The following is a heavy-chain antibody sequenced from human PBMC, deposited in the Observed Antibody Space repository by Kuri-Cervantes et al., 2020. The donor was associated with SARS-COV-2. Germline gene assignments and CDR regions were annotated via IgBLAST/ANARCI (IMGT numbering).Heavy chain of an antibody. D-gene: IGHD1-26*01. CDR2: IYYSGST. CDR1: GGSISSHY. V-gene: IGHV4-59*11. CDR3: ARGIVGATGEYYFDY. J-gene: IGHJ4*02. Sequence: SETLSLTWTASGGSISSHYWSWIRQPPGKGLEWIGYIYYSGSTNYNPSLKSRVTISVDTSKNQFTLKLSSVTAADTTVYYCARGIVGATGEYYFDYWGQGTLVTVSS.